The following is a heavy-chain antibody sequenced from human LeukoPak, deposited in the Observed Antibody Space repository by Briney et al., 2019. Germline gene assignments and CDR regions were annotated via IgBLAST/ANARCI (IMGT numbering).Heavy chain of an antibody. J-gene: IGHJ4*02. V-gene: IGHV3-30*02. CDR2: IRYDGSDK. Sequence: GGSLRLSCAASGFTFSNYGIHWVRQAPGKGLEWVACIRYDGSDKYYADSVKGRFTISRDSSKNTVYLQMNSLRDEDTAVYYCAKSPYRGGSSWAEFDYWGQGTLVTVSS. CDR3: AKSPYRGGSSWAEFDY. D-gene: IGHD6-13*01. CDR1: GFTFSNYG.